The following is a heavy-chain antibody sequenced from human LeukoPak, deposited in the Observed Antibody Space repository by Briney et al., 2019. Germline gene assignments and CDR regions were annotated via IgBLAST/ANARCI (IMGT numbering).Heavy chain of an antibody. V-gene: IGHV3-30*04. J-gene: IGHJ4*02. CDR1: GFTFSIYA. D-gene: IGHD3-10*01. CDR2: ISYDGSNK. Sequence: GRSLRLSCAASGFTFSIYAMHWVRHAPGKGREWVAHISYDGSNKYYADSVKGRFTISRDNYKNTLYLQMNSLRAEDAAVYYCARESILYGSGSYYFDYWGQGTLVTVSS. CDR3: ARESILYGSGSYYFDY.